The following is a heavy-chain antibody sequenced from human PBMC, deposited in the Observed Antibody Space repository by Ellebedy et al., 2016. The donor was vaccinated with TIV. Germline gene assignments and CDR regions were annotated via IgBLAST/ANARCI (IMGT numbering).Heavy chain of an antibody. CDR2: IYYSGST. D-gene: IGHD5-18*01. J-gene: IGHJ4*02. V-gene: IGHV4-59*01. Sequence: SETLSLTXTVSGGSISSYYWSWIRQPPGKGLEWIGYIYYSGSTNYNPSLKSRVTISVDTSKNQFSLKLSSVTAADTAVYYCAGLDTAVVHLRYWGQGTLVTVSS. CDR3: AGLDTAVVHLRY. CDR1: GGSISSYY.